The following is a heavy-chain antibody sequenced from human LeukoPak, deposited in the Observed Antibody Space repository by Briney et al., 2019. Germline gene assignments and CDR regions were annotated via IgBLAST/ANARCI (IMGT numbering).Heavy chain of an antibody. J-gene: IGHJ6*03. V-gene: IGHV3-48*03. CDR3: AQTYSDFWSGYYATGDYYYYYMDV. Sequence: PGGSLRLSCAASGFTFSSYEMNWVRQAPGKGLEWVSYISSSGSTIYYADSVKGRFTISRDNAKNSLYLQMNSLRAEDTAVYYCAQTYSDFWSGYYATGDYYYYYMDVWGKGTTVTVSS. D-gene: IGHD3-3*01. CDR1: GFTFSSYE. CDR2: ISSSGSTI.